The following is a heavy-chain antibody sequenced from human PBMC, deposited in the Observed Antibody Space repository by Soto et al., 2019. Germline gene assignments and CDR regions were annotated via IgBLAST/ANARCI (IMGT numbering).Heavy chain of an antibody. CDR3: ARNTGYGLYYFDY. CDR1: GGSISSSSYY. CDR2: IYYSGST. D-gene: IGHD5-18*01. V-gene: IGHV4-39*01. Sequence: TSDTLSLTCTVSGGSISSSSYYWGWIRQPPGKGLEWIGSIYYSGSTYYNPSLKSRVTISVDTSKNQFSLKLSSVTAADTAVYYCARNTGYGLYYFDYWGQGTLVTVSS. J-gene: IGHJ4*02.